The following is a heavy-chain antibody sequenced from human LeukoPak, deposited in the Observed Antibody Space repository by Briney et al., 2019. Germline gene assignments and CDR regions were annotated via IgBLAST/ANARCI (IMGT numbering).Heavy chain of an antibody. J-gene: IGHJ3*01. Sequence: SETLSLTCAVYGGSFSGYYWSWIRQPPGKGLEWIGEINHSGSTNYNPSLKSRVTMSVDTSKKQFSLKLNSVTAADTAVYYCARDSRDCSSTSCPWDAFDVWGQGTMVTVSS. CDR3: ARDSRDCSSTSCPWDAFDV. CDR1: GGSFSGYY. D-gene: IGHD2-2*01. CDR2: INHSGST. V-gene: IGHV4-34*01.